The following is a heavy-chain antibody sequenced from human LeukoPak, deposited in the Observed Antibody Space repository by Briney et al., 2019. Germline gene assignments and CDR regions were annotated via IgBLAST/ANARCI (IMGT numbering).Heavy chain of an antibody. Sequence: SVKVSCKVSGYTLTELSMHWVRQAPGKGLEWMGGFDPEDGETIYAQKFQGRVTMTEDTSTDTAYMELSSLRSEDTAVYYCATSPWRARGYFDYWGQGTLVTVSS. CDR3: ATSPWRARGYFDY. CDR2: FDPEDGET. J-gene: IGHJ4*02. D-gene: IGHD3-10*01. CDR1: GYTLTELS. V-gene: IGHV1-24*01.